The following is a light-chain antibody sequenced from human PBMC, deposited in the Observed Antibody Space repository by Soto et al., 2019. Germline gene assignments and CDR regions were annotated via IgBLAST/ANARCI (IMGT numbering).Light chain of an antibody. CDR2: SSS. Sequence: DIQLTQSPSSLSASVGDRVTITCRASERISNYLNWYQQKPGTAPKLLIWSSSTLPSGVPSRFSGSGSGTDFTLSISGLQPEDFAVYYCQQSYSTPRTFGQGTKVEVK. V-gene: IGKV1-39*01. CDR3: QQSYSTPRT. J-gene: IGKJ1*01. CDR1: ERISNY.